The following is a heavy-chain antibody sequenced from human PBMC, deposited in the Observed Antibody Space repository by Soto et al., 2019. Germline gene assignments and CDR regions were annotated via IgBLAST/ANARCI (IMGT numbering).Heavy chain of an antibody. Sequence: ASVKVSCKTSGYTFTGHYIHWVRQAPQQGPEWMGEIGPESGATRYAQKFRGRVTMTMDTSITTVYMELKNLSPDDTAVYYCGRGRSGQIVIFYWGQG. V-gene: IGHV1-2*02. J-gene: IGHJ4*02. CDR2: IGPESGAT. CDR3: GRGRSGQIVIFY. D-gene: IGHD3-3*02. CDR1: GYTFTGHY.